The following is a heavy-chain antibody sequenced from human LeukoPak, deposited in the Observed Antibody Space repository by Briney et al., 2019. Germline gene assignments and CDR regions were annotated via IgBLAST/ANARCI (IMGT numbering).Heavy chain of an antibody. Sequence: PGGSLSLSCAASGFTFSNAWMSWVRQAPGKGLEWVGRIKSKTDGGTTDYAAPVEGRFTISRDDSKNTLYLQVNSLRAEDTAVYYFAKGPLTRFDYWGQGTLVTVSS. CDR3: AKGPLTRFDY. V-gene: IGHV3-15*01. J-gene: IGHJ4*02. D-gene: IGHD4/OR15-4a*01. CDR2: IKSKTDGGTT. CDR1: GFTFSNAW.